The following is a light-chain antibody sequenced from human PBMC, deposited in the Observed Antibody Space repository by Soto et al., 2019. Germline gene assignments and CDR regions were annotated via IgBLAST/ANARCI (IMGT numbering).Light chain of an antibody. CDR1: SSDVGAYKY. CDR3: SSYTSSNTYV. Sequence: SVLTQPASVCGSPGQSITISCTGPSSDVGAYKYVSWYQQHPGKAPKLMIYDVTNRPSGVPNRFSGSKSGNTASLTISGLQAEDEADYYCSSYTSSNTYVFGTGTKVTVL. CDR2: DVT. J-gene: IGLJ1*01. V-gene: IGLV2-14*01.